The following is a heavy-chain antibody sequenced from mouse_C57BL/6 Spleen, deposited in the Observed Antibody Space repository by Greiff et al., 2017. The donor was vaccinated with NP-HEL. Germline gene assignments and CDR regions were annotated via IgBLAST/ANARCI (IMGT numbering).Heavy chain of an antibody. J-gene: IGHJ4*01. CDR3: ARDVYYGSSAYYAMDY. D-gene: IGHD1-1*01. CDR1: GYTFTSYW. V-gene: IGHV1-52*01. Sequence: VKLQQPGAELVRPGSSVKLSCKASGYTFTSYWMHWVKQRPIQGLEWIGNIDPSDSETHYNQKFKDKATLTVDKSSSTAYMQLSSLTSEDSAVYYCARDVYYGSSAYYAMDYWGQGTSVTVSS. CDR2: IDPSDSET.